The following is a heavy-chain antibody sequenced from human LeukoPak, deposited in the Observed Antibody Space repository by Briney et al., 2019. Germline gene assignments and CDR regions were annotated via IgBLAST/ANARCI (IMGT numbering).Heavy chain of an antibody. Sequence: PGGSLRLSCAASGFTFSGYWMHWVRQAPGKGLAWVSVIRSDGSITTYADSVKGRFTISRDTAKNTLYLQMNSLRAEDTAVYYCARDGRSVNFDKWGQGTLVSVSS. CDR2: IRSDGSIT. CDR3: ARDGRSVNFDK. D-gene: IGHD1-26*01. J-gene: IGHJ4*02. CDR1: GFTFSGYW. V-gene: IGHV3-74*01.